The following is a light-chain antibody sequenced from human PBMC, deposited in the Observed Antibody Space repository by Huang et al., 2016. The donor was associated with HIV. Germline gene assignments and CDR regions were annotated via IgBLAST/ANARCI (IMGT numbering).Light chain of an antibody. CDR2: WAS. CDR3: QQYYSSPQT. V-gene: IGKV4-1*01. CDR1: QSVYSSSTSKDY. J-gene: IGKJ1*01. Sequence: DIIMTQSPDSLAVSLGERATLNCRSSQSVYSSSTSKDYMAWFQQKPGQPPRLILFWASTREAGVPDRFSGSGSGTNFTLTIANLEAEDAAIYYCQQYYSSPQTFGQGTRVEVK.